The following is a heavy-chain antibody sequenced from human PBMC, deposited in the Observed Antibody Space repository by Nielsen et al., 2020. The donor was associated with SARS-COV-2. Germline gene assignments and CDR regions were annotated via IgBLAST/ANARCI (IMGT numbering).Heavy chain of an antibody. V-gene: IGHV4-59*08. J-gene: IGHJ6*02. CDR1: GGSISSYY. Sequence: SETLSLTCTVSGGSISSYYWSWIRQPPGKGLEWIGYIYYSGSTNYNPSLKSRVTISVDTSKNQFSLKLSSMTAADTAVYYCARHGSSSWDLGYYYGMDVWGQGTTVTVSS. CDR3: ARHGSSSWDLGYYYGMDV. D-gene: IGHD6-13*01. CDR2: IYYSGST.